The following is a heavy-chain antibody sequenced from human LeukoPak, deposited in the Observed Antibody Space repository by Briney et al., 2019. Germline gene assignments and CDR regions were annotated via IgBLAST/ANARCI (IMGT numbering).Heavy chain of an antibody. CDR3: ARPTRELLYLCAFDI. J-gene: IGHJ3*02. V-gene: IGHV4-61*02. Sequence: PSETLSLTCTVSGGSISSGSYYWSWIRQPAGKGLEWIGRIYTSGSTNYNPSLKSRVTISVDTSKNQFSLKLSSVTAADTAVYYCARPTRELLYLCAFDIWGQGTMVTVSS. CDR2: IYTSGST. CDR1: GGSISSGSYY. D-gene: IGHD1-26*01.